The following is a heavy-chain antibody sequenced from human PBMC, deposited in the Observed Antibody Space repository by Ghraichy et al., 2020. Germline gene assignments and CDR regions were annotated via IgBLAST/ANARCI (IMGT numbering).Heavy chain of an antibody. CDR3: ARLGPEGVDP. J-gene: IGHJ5*02. CDR2: IYYSGST. D-gene: IGHD3-16*01. Sequence: SETLSLTCTVSGGSISSGGYYWSWIRQHPGKGLEWIGYIYYSGSTYYNPSLKSQVTISVDTSKNQFSLKLSSVTAADTAVYYCARLGPEGVDPWGQGTLVTVSS. V-gene: IGHV4-31*01. CDR1: GGSISSGGYY.